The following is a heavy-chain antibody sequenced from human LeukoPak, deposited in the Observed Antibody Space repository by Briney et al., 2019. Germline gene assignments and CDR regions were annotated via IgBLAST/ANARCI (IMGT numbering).Heavy chain of an antibody. CDR2: FDPEDGET. D-gene: IGHD2-15*01. J-gene: IGHJ2*01. V-gene: IGHV1-24*01. CDR1: GYTLTELS. CDR3: ATHTLFADVAYFDI. Sequence: ASVKVSCRVSGYTLTELSMHWVRQAPGKGLEWMGSFDPEDGETIYAQTFQGRVTMTEDTSTDTTYMELRSLRSEDTAVYYCATHTLFADVAYFDIWGRGTLVTVSS.